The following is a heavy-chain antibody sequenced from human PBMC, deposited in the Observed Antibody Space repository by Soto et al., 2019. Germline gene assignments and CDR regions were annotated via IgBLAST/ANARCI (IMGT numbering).Heavy chain of an antibody. D-gene: IGHD5-18*01. CDR2: ISWNNASI. V-gene: IGHV3-9*01. Sequence: GGSLRLSCAASGFTFDDYAMHWVRQAPGKGPEWVTGISWNNASIGYEDNVKGRFNNSRDNAKKSLYLQMNILKAEDTAVYFCAKDFTTMVRMCDYWGQGT. J-gene: IGHJ4*02. CDR3: AKDFTTMVRMCDY. CDR1: GFTFDDYA.